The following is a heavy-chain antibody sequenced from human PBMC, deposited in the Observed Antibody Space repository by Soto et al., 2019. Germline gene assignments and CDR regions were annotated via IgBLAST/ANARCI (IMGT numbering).Heavy chain of an antibody. V-gene: IGHV3-33*01. D-gene: IGHD6-19*01. CDR2: IWYDGSNK. CDR3: AREAGSSYMGYYFDY. Sequence: QVQLVESGGGVVQPGRSLRLSCAASGFTFSSDGMHWVRQAPGKGLEWVAVIWYDGSNKYYADSVKGRFTISRDNSKNTLYLQMNSLRAEDTAVYYCAREAGSSYMGYYFDYWGQGTLVTVSS. J-gene: IGHJ4*02. CDR1: GFTFSSDG.